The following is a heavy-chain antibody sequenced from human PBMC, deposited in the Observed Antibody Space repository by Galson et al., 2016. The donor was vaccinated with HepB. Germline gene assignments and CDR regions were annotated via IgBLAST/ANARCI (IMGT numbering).Heavy chain of an antibody. CDR3: ARDSSSGLRTFDV. Sequence: TLSLTCTVSGGSISSGDYYWTWIRQRPGKGLEWIGYIYSSGYSYSNPSLKNRLAISADTSKNQFSLKLNSVHAADTALYYCARDSSSGLRTFDVWGQGRMVTVSS. J-gene: IGHJ3*01. CDR1: GGSISSGDYY. V-gene: IGHV4-31*03. D-gene: IGHD4-17*01. CDR2: IYSSGYS.